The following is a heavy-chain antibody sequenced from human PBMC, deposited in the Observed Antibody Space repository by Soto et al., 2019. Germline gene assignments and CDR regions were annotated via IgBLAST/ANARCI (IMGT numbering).Heavy chain of an antibody. CDR2: IYYSGST. CDR3: ARQYSSSLCGSGWFDP. CDR1: GGSISSSSYY. Sequence: SETLSLTCTVSGGSISSSSYYWGWIRQPPGKGLEWIGSIYYSGSTYYNPSLKSRVTISVDTSKNQFSLKLSSVTAADTAVYYCARQYSSSLCGSGWFDPWGQGTLVTVSS. J-gene: IGHJ5*02. V-gene: IGHV4-39*01. D-gene: IGHD6-6*01.